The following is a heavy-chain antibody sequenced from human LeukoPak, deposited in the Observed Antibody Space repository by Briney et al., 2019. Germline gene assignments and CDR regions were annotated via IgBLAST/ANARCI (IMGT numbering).Heavy chain of an antibody. Sequence: PGRSLRLSCTASGFTFGDYAMSWVCQAPGKGLEWVGFIRSKAYGGTTEYAASVKGRFTISRDDSKSIAYLQMNSLKTEDTAVYYCTRGHVLRFLEWLPNYYYYYYMDVWGKGTTVTVSS. J-gene: IGHJ6*03. CDR2: IRSKAYGGTT. V-gene: IGHV3-49*04. CDR1: GFTFGDYA. D-gene: IGHD3-3*01. CDR3: TRGHVLRFLEWLPNYYYYYYMDV.